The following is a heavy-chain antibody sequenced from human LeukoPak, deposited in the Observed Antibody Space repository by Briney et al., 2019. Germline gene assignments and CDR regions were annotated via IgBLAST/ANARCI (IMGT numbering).Heavy chain of an antibody. Sequence: GGSLRLSCAASGFPFNTYFMHWVRQAPGKGLEWVATVSNDGTNKFYADSVKGRFTISRDNAKNSLYLQMNSLRAEDTAVYYCAREGPDYVCPDYWGQGTLVTVSS. D-gene: IGHD4-17*01. V-gene: IGHV3-30-3*01. CDR2: VSNDGTNK. CDR1: GFPFNTYF. CDR3: AREGPDYVCPDY. J-gene: IGHJ4*02.